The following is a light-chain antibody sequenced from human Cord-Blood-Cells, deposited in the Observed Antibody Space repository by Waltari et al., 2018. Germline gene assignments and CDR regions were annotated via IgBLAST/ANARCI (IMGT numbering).Light chain of an antibody. V-gene: IGKV1-39*01. CDR1: QSITSY. CDR3: QQSYSTPLT. J-gene: IGKJ4*01. CDR2: AAS. Sequence: DIQMTQSPSTLSASVGDRVSSTCRASQSITSYLNWDQQKPGKAPKLLIYAASSLQSGVPSRFSGSGSGTEFTLTISSLQPEDFATYYCQQSYSTPLTFGGGTKVEIK.